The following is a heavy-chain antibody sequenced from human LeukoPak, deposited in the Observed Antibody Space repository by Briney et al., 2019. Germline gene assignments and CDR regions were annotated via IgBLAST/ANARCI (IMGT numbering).Heavy chain of an antibody. CDR1: GYTFTSYY. CDR2: INPSGGST. CDR3: ARGPFGGYSYFQH. V-gene: IGHV1-46*01. Sequence: ASVKVSCKASGYTFTSYYMHWVRQAPGQGLEWMGIINPSGGSTTYAQKFQGRITMTRDTSTSTVYMGLSSLRSEDTAVYFCARGPFGGYSYFQHWGQGTLVTVSS. D-gene: IGHD5-18*01. J-gene: IGHJ1*01.